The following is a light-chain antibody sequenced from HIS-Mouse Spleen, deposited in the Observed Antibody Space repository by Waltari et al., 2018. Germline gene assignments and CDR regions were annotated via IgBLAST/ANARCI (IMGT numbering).Light chain of an antibody. CDR2: EVS. Sequence: QSALTQPASVSGSPGQSITISCTGTSSDVGGYNFVSWYQQHPGKAPKLMIYEVSNRHSGVSNRFSGSTSGNTAPLPISALQAEDEADYYCSSYTRSSTLVVFGGGTKLTVL. J-gene: IGLJ2*01. CDR1: SSDVGGYNF. CDR3: SSYTRSSTLVV. V-gene: IGLV2-14*01.